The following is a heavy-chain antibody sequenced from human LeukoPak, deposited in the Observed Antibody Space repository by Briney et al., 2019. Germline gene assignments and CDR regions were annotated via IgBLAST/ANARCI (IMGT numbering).Heavy chain of an antibody. CDR1: GFTFSSYA. D-gene: IGHD3-10*01. CDR3: AKDRTFTMVRGVDY. CDR2: ISGSGGST. J-gene: IGHJ4*02. V-gene: IGHV3-23*01. Sequence: GSLRLPCSASGFTFSSYAMGWVRQAPGEGLEWGSAISGSGGSTYYADSVKGRFTISRDNSKNTLYLQMNSLRAEDTAVYYCAKDRTFTMVRGVDYWGQGTLVTVSS.